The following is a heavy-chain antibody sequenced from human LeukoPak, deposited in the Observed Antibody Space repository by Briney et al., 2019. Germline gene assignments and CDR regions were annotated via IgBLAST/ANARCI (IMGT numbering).Heavy chain of an antibody. CDR1: GFTFTSYA. V-gene: IGHV3-23*01. CDR3: AKDITTAGTNYFDY. Sequence: GGSLRLSCTASGFTFTSYAMSWVRQAPGKGLEWVSGISVGGGSTYYADSVKGRFTISRDNSKNTLYLQMNSLRAEDTAVYYCAKDITTAGTNYFDYWGQGTLVTVSS. CDR2: ISVGGGST. J-gene: IGHJ4*02. D-gene: IGHD6-13*01.